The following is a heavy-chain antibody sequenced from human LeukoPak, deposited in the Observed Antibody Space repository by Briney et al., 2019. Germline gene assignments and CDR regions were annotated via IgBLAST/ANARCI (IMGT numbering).Heavy chain of an antibody. CDR2: VSGSGSA. CDR1: DGSINSGSYY. J-gene: IGHJ6*03. Sequence: SETLSLTCIVSDGSINSGSYYWSWIRQPAGQGLEWIGRVSGSGSATYNPSLESRVTISVDTSKNHFSLNLTSVTAADTAVYYCAGDRLHQHYGSGNLISYMDVWGKGATVTISS. V-gene: IGHV4-61*02. D-gene: IGHD3-10*01. CDR3: AGDRLHQHYGSGNLISYMDV.